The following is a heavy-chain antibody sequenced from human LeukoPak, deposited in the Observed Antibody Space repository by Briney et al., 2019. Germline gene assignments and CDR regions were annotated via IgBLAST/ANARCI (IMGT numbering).Heavy chain of an antibody. Sequence: GGSLRLSCAASGFTLSDYYMVWVRQAPGKGLEWVSLSSSSGSINYYADSVKGRFTVSRDNAKNSVYLQMNGLRAEDTAVYYCAREALFGVVDHFDYWGQGTLVSVSS. J-gene: IGHJ4*02. CDR1: GFTLSDYY. CDR2: SSSSGSIN. D-gene: IGHD3-3*01. CDR3: AREALFGVVDHFDY. V-gene: IGHV3-11*01.